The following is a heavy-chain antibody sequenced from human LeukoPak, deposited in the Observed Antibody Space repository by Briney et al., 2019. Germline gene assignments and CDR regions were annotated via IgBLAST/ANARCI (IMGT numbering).Heavy chain of an antibody. CDR2: ISSSSSYI. Sequence: GGSLRLSCAASGFTFSSYSMNWVRQAPGEGLEWVSSISSSSSYIYYADSVKGRFTISRDNAKNSLYLQMNSLRAEDTAVYYCASGPYYYGSGRHKWGQGTLVTVSS. D-gene: IGHD3-10*01. CDR1: GFTFSSYS. J-gene: IGHJ4*02. V-gene: IGHV3-21*01. CDR3: ASGPYYYGSGRHK.